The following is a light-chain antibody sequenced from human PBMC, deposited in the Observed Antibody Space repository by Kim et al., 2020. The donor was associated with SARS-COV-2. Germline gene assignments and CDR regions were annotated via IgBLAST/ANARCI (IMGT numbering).Light chain of an antibody. Sequence: QSALTQPASVSGSPGQSITISCTGTSSDVGGYNYVSWYQQHPGKAPKLMIYDVSNRTSGVSNRFSGSKSGNTASLTISGLQAEDEADYYCSSYTSSSVLFGGGTQLTVL. CDR3: SSYTSSSVL. V-gene: IGLV2-14*03. J-gene: IGLJ2*01. CDR2: DVS. CDR1: SSDVGGYNY.